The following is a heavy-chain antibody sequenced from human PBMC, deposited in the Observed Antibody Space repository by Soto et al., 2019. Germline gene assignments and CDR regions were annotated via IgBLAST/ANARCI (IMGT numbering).Heavy chain of an antibody. CDR2: ISAYNGNT. Sequence: GASVKVSCKASGYTFTSYGISWVRQAPGQGLEWMGWISAYNGNTNYAQKLQGRVTMTTDTSTSTAYMELRSLRSDDTAVYYCARSPALVGATFDAAFDIWGQGTMVNVSS. J-gene: IGHJ3*02. D-gene: IGHD1-26*01. CDR3: ARSPALVGATFDAAFDI. CDR1: GYTFTSYG. V-gene: IGHV1-18*01.